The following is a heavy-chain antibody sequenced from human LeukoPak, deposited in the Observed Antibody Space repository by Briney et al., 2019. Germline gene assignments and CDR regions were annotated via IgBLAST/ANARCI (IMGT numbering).Heavy chain of an antibody. CDR3: ARGGHSSGNYSLDY. CDR1: GGSISSYY. J-gene: IGHJ4*02. CDR2: IYYSGST. D-gene: IGHD3-22*01. V-gene: IGHV4-59*01. Sequence: PSETLSLTCTVSGGSISSYYWSWIRQPPGKGLEWIGYIYYSGSTNYNPSLKSRVTISVDTSKNQFSLKLSSVTAADTAVYYCARGGHSSGNYSLDYWGQGTLITVSS.